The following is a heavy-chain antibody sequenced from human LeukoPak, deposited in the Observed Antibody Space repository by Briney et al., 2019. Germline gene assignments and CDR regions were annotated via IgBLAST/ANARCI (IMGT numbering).Heavy chain of an antibody. CDR3: ARVYSYGDFPIDY. D-gene: IGHD4-17*01. CDR1: GGSFSGYY. V-gene: IGHV4-34*01. Sequence: SETLSLTCAVYGGSFSGYYWSWIRQPPGKGLEWIGEMNHSGSTNYNPSLKSRVTISVDTSKNQFSLKLSSVTAADTAVYYCARVYSYGDFPIDYWGQGTLVTVSS. J-gene: IGHJ4*02. CDR2: MNHSGST.